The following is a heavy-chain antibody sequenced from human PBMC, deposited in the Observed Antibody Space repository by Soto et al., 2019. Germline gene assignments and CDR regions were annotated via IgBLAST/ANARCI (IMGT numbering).Heavy chain of an antibody. V-gene: IGHV4-61*01. J-gene: IGHJ4*02. CDR1: GGSVSSGSYY. D-gene: IGHD5-12*01. Sequence: QVQLQESGPGLVKPSETLSLTCTVSGGSVSSGSYYWSWIRQPPGKGLEWIGYIYSSGSTSYNPSVKSRVPISVDTSKNQFSLKLSSVTAADTAVYYCARDGDGYNYWGQGTLVTVSS. CDR2: IYSSGST. CDR3: ARDGDGYNY.